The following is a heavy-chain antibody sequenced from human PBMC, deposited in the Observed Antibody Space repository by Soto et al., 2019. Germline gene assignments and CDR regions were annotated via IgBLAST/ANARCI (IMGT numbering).Heavy chain of an antibody. D-gene: IGHD3-16*01. CDR1: GGSFSGYY. V-gene: IGHV4-34*01. CDR3: ATGGGFRRRWFDY. Sequence: QVQLQQWGAGLLKPSETLSLTCAVYGGSFSGYYWSWIRQPPGKGLEWIGEINHSGSTNYNPSLKSRVTISVDTSKNQFSLKLSSVTAADTAVYYCATGGGFRRRWFDYWGQGTLVTVSS. CDR2: INHSGST. J-gene: IGHJ4*02.